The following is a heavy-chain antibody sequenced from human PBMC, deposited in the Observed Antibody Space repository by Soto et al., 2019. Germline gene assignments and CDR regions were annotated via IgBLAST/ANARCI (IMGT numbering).Heavy chain of an antibody. Sequence: EVQLVESGGGLVQPGGSLRLSCAASGFTFKTYSMNWVRQAPGKGLEWVSYISETSIAIYYRESVKGRFTICRDNAKNSLYLQMNSLRDEDTAVYYCATLQLGREEVFDSWGQGTLVTVSS. CDR3: ATLQLGREEVFDS. D-gene: IGHD1-1*01. CDR1: GFTFKTYS. J-gene: IGHJ4*02. V-gene: IGHV3-48*02. CDR2: ISETSIAI.